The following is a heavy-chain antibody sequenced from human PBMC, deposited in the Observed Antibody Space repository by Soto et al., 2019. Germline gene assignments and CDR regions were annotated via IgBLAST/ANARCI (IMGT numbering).Heavy chain of an antibody. J-gene: IGHJ4*02. CDR3: AKDNWNYSY. CDR2: ISYDGSNK. V-gene: IGHV3-30*18. CDR1: GFTFSSYG. D-gene: IGHD1-7*01. Sequence: GGSLRLSCAASGFTFSSYGMHWVRQAPGKGLEWVAVISYDGSNKYYADSVKGRFTISRDNSKNTLYLQMNSLRAEDTAVYYCAKDNWNYSYWGQGTLVTVSS.